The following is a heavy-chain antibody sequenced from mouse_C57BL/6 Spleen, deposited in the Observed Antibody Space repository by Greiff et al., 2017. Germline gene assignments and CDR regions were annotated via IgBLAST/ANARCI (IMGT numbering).Heavy chain of an antibody. CDR2: IYPRRGNT. D-gene: IGHD2-3*01. CDR3: ARSWDGYYFFDY. V-gene: IGHV1-81*01. J-gene: IGHJ2*01. CDR1: GYTFTSYG. Sequence: QVQLQQSGAELARPGASVKLSCKASGYTFTSYGISWVKQRTGQGLEWIGEIYPRRGNTYYNEKFKGKATLTADKSSSTAYMELRSLTSEDSAGYFCARSWDGYYFFDYWGQGTTLTVSS.